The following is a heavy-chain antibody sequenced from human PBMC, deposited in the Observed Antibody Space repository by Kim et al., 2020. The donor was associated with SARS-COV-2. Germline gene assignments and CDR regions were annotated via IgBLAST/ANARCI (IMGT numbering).Heavy chain of an antibody. CDR3: ARGTNPYYGVDV. V-gene: IGHV3-30-3*01. Sequence: GRSLRLSCAASGFTFSSYAMHWVRQAPGKGLEWVAVISSDGSNKHYAESVKGRFTISRDNSKNTLYLQMNSLRAEDTAVYYCARGTNPYYGVDVWGQGTTVTVSS. CDR1: GFTFSSYA. CDR2: ISSDGSNK. J-gene: IGHJ6*02.